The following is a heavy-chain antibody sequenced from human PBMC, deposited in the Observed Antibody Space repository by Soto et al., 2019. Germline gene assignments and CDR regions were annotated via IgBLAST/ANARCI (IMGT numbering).Heavy chain of an antibody. CDR1: GGSISSGDYY. CDR3: ARGFRGVYFDF. Sequence: SETLSLTCTVSGGSISSGDYYWRWIRQPPGKGLEWIGYIYYSATTYYTPSLKSRLTISIDTSKNQFSLKLSSVTAADTAVYFCARGFRGVYFDFWGQGTLVTVSS. D-gene: IGHD3-10*01. V-gene: IGHV4-30-4*01. CDR2: IYYSATT. J-gene: IGHJ4*02.